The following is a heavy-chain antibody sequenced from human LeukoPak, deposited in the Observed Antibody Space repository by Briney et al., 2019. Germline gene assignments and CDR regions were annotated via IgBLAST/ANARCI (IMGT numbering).Heavy chain of an antibody. V-gene: IGHV1-8*01. D-gene: IGHD3-22*01. J-gene: IGHJ5*02. CDR3: ARAVTDSSGYYYWFDP. Sequence: ASVKLSCKGSGYTFTSYDINWVRQATGQGLEWMGWMNPNSGNTGYAQKFQGRVTMTRNTSISTAYIELSSLRSQDTAVYYCARAVTDSSGYYYWFDPWGQGTLVTVSS. CDR2: MNPNSGNT. CDR1: GYTFTSYD.